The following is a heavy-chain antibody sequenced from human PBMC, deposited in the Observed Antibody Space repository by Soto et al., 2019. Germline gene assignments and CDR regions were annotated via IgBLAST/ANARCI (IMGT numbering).Heavy chain of an antibody. CDR3: AADRGDTSTWQLDY. Sequence: QVQLQESGPGLVTPSQTLSVTCAVSGASLTSGDSYWTCIRQPPGKGLEWLGCIFSTGTAFYHPSLRCPGSISLGSSKTHFSLKLTSVTAADTAFYYCAADRGDTSTWQLDYWGQGALVAVSS. D-gene: IGHD6-13*01. CDR1: GASLTSGDSY. J-gene: IGHJ4*02. CDR2: IFSTGTA. V-gene: IGHV4-30-4*01.